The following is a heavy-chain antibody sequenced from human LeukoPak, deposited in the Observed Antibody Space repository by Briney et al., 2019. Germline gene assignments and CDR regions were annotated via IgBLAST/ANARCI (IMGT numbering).Heavy chain of an antibody. D-gene: IGHD3-22*01. CDR2: ISYDGSNK. Sequence: QPGGSLRLSCAASGFTFSSYGMHWVRQAPGKGLEWVAVISYDGSNKYYADSVKGRFTISRDNSKNTLYLQMNSLRAEDTAVYYCAKAADSTDYYDSSGYPGYWGQGTLVTVSS. V-gene: IGHV3-30*18. CDR1: GFTFSSYG. CDR3: AKAADSTDYYDSSGYPGY. J-gene: IGHJ4*02.